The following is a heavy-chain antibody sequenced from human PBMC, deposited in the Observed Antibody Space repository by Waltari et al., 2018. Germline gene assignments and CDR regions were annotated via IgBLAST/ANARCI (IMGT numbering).Heavy chain of an antibody. J-gene: IGHJ6*02. CDR2: IYYSGRT. V-gene: IGHV4-59*11. CDR3: ARGGYGSGSFYYYGMDV. Sequence: QVQLQESGPGLVKPSETLSLTCTVSGGSISSHYWSWIRQPPGKGLEGIGYIYYSGRTNYNPSLKSRVTISVDTSKNQFSLKLSSVTAADTAVYYCARGGYGSGSFYYYGMDVWGQGTTVTVSS. D-gene: IGHD3-10*01. CDR1: GGSISSHY.